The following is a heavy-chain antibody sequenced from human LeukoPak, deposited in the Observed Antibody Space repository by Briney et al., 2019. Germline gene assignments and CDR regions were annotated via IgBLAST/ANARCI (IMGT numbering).Heavy chain of an antibody. J-gene: IGHJ4*02. D-gene: IGHD1-26*01. CDR1: GGSISSSSYY. V-gene: IGHV4-31*03. CDR3: ASWLGSYNDYFDY. Sequence: PSETLSLTCTVSGGSISSSSYYWGWIRQPPGKGLEWIGYIYYSGSTYYNPSLQSRVTISVDTSKNQFSLKLSSVTAADTAVYYCASWLGSYNDYFDYWGQGTLVTVSS. CDR2: IYYSGST.